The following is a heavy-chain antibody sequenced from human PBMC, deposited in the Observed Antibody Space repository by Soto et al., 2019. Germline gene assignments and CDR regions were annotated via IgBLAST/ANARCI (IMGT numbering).Heavy chain of an antibody. J-gene: IGHJ6*02. Sequence: QVQLVESGGGLVKPGGSLRLSCAASGFTFSDYYMSWIRQAPGKGLEWVSYISSSGSTIYYADSVKGRFTISRDNAKNSLYLQMNSLRAEDTXXXXXXXXXXXXXXXMDVWVQGTTVTVSS. CDR1: GFTFSDYY. CDR2: ISSSGSTI. V-gene: IGHV3-11*01. CDR3: XXXXXXXXXXMDV.